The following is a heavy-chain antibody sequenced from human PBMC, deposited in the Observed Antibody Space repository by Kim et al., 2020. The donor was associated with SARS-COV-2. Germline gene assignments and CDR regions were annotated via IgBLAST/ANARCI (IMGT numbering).Heavy chain of an antibody. D-gene: IGHD3-22*01. CDR1: GGSISSSRYY. Sequence: SETLSLTCTVSGGSISSSRYYWGWIRQPPGKGLEWIGSIYYSGSTYYNTYLKSRVTIPVDTSKNQFSLKLSSVTAADAAVYYCARNYDSSGYYLKSYYFDYWGQGTLVTVSS. CDR2: IYYSGST. CDR3: ARNYDSSGYYLKSYYFDY. V-gene: IGHV4-39*01. J-gene: IGHJ4*02.